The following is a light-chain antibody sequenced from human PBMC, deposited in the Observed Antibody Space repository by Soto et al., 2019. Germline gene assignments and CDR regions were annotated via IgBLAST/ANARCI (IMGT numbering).Light chain of an antibody. Sequence: DVQMTQSPSSLSASVGDRVTIICRASRDINSYLAWYQQKPGNAPKSLIYGASSLQTGVPSRFSGSESGTDFTLTISNLQPEDSATYYCQQYNIYPLTFGGGTKVEIK. V-gene: IGKV1D-16*01. CDR3: QQYNIYPLT. CDR1: RDINSY. J-gene: IGKJ4*01. CDR2: GAS.